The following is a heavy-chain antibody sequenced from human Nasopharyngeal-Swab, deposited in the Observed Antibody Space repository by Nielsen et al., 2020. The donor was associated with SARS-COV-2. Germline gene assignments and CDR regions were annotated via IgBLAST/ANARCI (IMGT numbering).Heavy chain of an antibody. Sequence: GESLKISCVASGFTFDDYGLHWVRQVPGKGLEWVSLISWDGVNTYYADSVKGRFTISRDNSRNSLFLQMNSLKTEDTALYYCAKGVHYMSYFHTPPSDHWGQGTPVT. CDR3: AKGVHYMSYFHTPPSDH. D-gene: IGHD3-10*01. CDR1: GFTFDDYG. V-gene: IGHV3-43*01. J-gene: IGHJ4*02. CDR2: ISWDGVNT.